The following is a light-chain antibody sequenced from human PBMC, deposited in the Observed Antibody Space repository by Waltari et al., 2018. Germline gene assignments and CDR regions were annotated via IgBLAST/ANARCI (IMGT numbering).Light chain of an antibody. CDR3: QHYVRLPAT. V-gene: IGKV3-20*01. J-gene: IGKJ1*01. CDR2: GAS. Sequence: IVLTQSPGTLSLSPGERATLSCRASQRVSRSLAWYQQKPGQAPKLLIYGASTRATGIPDRFTGSGSGIDFSLTISSLEPEDFAIYFCQHYVRLPATFGQGTKVEIK. CDR1: QRVSRS.